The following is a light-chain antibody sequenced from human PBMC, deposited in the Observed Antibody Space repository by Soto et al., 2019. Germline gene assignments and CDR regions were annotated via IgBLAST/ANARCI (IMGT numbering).Light chain of an antibody. CDR2: GSS. J-gene: IGKJ1*01. CDR3: QQYGSSPRT. CDR1: QSVNDNY. Sequence: EIVLTQSPGTLSLSPGERATLSCRASQSVNDNYLAGCQQKPGQAPRLLIYGSSIRATGIPDRFSGSGSGTDFTLTISRLEPEDFAVYYCQQYGSSPRTFGQGTRVEIK. V-gene: IGKV3-20*01.